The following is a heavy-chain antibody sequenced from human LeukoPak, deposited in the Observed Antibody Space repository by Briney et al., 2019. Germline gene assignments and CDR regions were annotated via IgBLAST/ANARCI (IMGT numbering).Heavy chain of an antibody. CDR1: GGSISSYY. J-gene: IGHJ6*02. CDR2: IYTSGST. V-gene: IGHV4-4*07. CDR3: ARDSDYDFWSGYTDGYYYGMGV. D-gene: IGHD3-3*01. Sequence: SETLSLTCTVSGGSISSYYWSWIRQPAGKGLEWIGRIYTSGSTNYNPSLKSRVTMSVDTSKDQFSLKLSSVTAADTAVYYCARDSDYDFWSGYTDGYYYGMGVWGQGTTVTVSS.